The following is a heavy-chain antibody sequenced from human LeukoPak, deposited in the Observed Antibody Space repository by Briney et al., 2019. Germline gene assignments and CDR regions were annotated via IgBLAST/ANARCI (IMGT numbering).Heavy chain of an antibody. D-gene: IGHD5-12*01. CDR3: ARAYSGYDSAFYYYYYYMDV. Sequence: SETLSLTCTVSGGSISSYYWSWIRQPPGKGLEWIGYIYYSGSTNYNPSLKSRVTISVDTSKNQFSLKLSSVTAADTAVYYCARAYSGYDSAFYYYYYYMDVWGKGTTVTVSS. CDR2: IYYSGST. V-gene: IGHV4-59*01. CDR1: GGSISSYY. J-gene: IGHJ6*03.